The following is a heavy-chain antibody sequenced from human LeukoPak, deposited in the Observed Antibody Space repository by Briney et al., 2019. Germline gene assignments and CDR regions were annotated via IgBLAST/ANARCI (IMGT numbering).Heavy chain of an antibody. CDR3: TRRTTTGAADY. Sequence: GGSLRLSCAASGFTFSGSAMHWVRQASGKGLEWVGRIRSKANSYATAYAASVKGRFTISRDDSKNTAYLQMNSLKTEDTAVYYCTRRTTTGAADYWGQGTLVTVSS. J-gene: IGHJ4*02. CDR2: IRSKANSYAT. V-gene: IGHV3-73*01. D-gene: IGHD4-17*01. CDR1: GFTFSGSA.